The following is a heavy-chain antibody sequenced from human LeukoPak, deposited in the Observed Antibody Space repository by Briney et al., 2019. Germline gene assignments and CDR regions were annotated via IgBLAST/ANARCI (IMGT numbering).Heavy chain of an antibody. D-gene: IGHD2-21*01. CDR2: IYYSGST. CDR1: GGSISSYY. CDR3: ARGTRLTDPLVICFDY. J-gene: IGHJ4*02. V-gene: IGHV4-59*01. Sequence: SETLSLTCTVSGGSISSYYWSWIRQPPGKGLEWIGYIYYSGSTNYNPSLKSRVTISVDTSKNQFSLKLSSVTAADTAVYYCARGTRLTDPLVICFDYWGQGALVTVSS.